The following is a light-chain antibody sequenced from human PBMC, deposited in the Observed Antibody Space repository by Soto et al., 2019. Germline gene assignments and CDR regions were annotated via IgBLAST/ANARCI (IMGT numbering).Light chain of an antibody. CDR3: SSYTGRGTVV. CDR1: SSDVGSYNY. J-gene: IGLJ2*01. Sequence: QSALTQPASVFGSPGQSITISCTGTSSDVGSYNYVSWFQQHPGEAPKVIIYEVTIRPSGVSNRFSGSKSGNTASLTISGLQAEDEADYYCSSYTGRGTVVFGGGTKLTV. V-gene: IGLV2-14*01. CDR2: EVT.